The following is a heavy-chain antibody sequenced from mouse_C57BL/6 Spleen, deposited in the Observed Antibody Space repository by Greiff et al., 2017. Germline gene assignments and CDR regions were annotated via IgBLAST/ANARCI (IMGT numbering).Heavy chain of an antibody. Sequence: QVQLKESGAELARPGASVKLSCKASGYTFTSYGISWVKQRTGQGLEWIGEIYPRRGNTYYNEKFKGKATLTADKSSSTAYMELRSLTSEDSAVYFCARRGTTVVATPYAMGYWGQGTSVTVSS. V-gene: IGHV1-81*01. J-gene: IGHJ4*01. CDR3: ARRGTTVVATPYAMGY. D-gene: IGHD1-1*01. CDR1: GYTFTSYG. CDR2: IYPRRGNT.